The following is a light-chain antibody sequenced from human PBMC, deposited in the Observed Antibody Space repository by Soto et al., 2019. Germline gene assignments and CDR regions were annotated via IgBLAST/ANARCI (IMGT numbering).Light chain of an antibody. V-gene: IGKV1-9*01. CDR3: QQTRSYPST. J-gene: IGKJ4*01. Sequence: IQLTQSPSSLSAAIGDRVTITCRASQDINSYLAWYQQKPGKAPNLLIYEASILQRGVPSRFSGSISGTDFTLTISSLQAEDFATYYCQQTRSYPSTFGGGTKVDIK. CDR2: EAS. CDR1: QDINSY.